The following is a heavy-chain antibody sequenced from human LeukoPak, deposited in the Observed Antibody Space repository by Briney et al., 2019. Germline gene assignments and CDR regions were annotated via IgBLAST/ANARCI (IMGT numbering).Heavy chain of an antibody. CDR2: INPNSGGT. V-gene: IGHV1-2*02. J-gene: IGHJ3*02. Sequence: ASVKVSCKASGYTFTGYYMHWVRQAPGQGLEWMGWINPNSGGTNYAQTFQGRVTMTRDTSISTAYIELSRLRSDDTAVYYCAILPYYYDSSGYRVTDAFDIWGEGTMVTVSS. CDR3: AILPYYYDSSGYRVTDAFDI. D-gene: IGHD3-22*01. CDR1: GYTFTGYY.